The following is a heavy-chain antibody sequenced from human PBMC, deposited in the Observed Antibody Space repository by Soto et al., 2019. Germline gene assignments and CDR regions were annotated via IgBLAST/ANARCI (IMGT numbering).Heavy chain of an antibody. CDR3: AKEGAVLVTATEFGN. CDR2: IKQDGSEK. J-gene: IGHJ4*02. V-gene: IGHV3-7*01. CDR1: GFTFSTYW. D-gene: IGHD2-15*01. Sequence: GGSLRLSCAASGFTFSTYWMNWVRQAPGKGLEWVANIKQDGSEKNYVDSVKGRFTISRDNAKNSLFLQMDSLGAADTAVYYCAKEGAVLVTATEFGNWGQGTPVTVSS.